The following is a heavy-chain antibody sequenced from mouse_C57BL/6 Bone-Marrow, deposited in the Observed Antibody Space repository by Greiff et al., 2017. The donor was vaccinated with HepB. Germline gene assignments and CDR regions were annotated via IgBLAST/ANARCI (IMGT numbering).Heavy chain of an antibody. J-gene: IGHJ2*01. CDR3: ARRGSYYYGSTDYFDY. V-gene: IGHV1-53*01. CDR1: GYTFTSYW. D-gene: IGHD1-1*01. Sequence: QVQLQQPGAELVKPGASVKLSSKASGYTFTSYWMHWVKQRPGQGLEWIGNINPSNGGTYYNEKFKSKATLTVDKSSSTAYMQLSSLTSEDSAVYYCARRGSYYYGSTDYFDYWGQGTTLTVSS. CDR2: INPSNGGT.